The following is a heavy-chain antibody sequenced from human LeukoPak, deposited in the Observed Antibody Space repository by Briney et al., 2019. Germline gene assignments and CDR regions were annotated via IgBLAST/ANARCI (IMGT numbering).Heavy chain of an antibody. V-gene: IGHV6-1*01. CDR2: AYYRSKWYN. D-gene: IGHD3-22*01. CDR3: ARDMAPDYYDSSGYQVGFDY. Sequence: SQTLSLTCPISGDSLSSNSAAWNWIRQSPSRGLKWLGRAYYRSKWYNDYAVSVKSRITINPDTSKNQFSLQLNSVTPEDTAVYYCARDMAPDYYDSSGYQVGFDYWGQGTLVTVSS. J-gene: IGHJ4*02. CDR1: GDSLSSNSAA.